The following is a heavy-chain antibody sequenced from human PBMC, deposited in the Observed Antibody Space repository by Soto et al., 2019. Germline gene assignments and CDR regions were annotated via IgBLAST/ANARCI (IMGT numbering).Heavy chain of an antibody. CDR1: GGSISSGGYY. J-gene: IGHJ4*02. Sequence: SETLSLTCTVSGGSISSGGYYWSWIRQHPGKGLEWIGYIYYSGSTYYNPSLKSRVTISVDTSKNQFSLKLSSVTAADTAVYYCSSLRGGYTPYYFDCWGQGTLVTVSS. CDR2: IYYSGST. CDR3: SSLRGGYTPYYFDC. V-gene: IGHV4-31*03. D-gene: IGHD3-16*01.